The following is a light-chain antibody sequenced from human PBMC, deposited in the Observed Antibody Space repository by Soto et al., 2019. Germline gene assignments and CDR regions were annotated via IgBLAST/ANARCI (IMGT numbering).Light chain of an antibody. V-gene: IGLV2-8*01. CDR2: EVN. CDR3: GSYAVGHRV. J-gene: IGLJ1*01. CDR1: SSDVGGYNY. Sequence: QSALTQPPSASGSPGQSVAISCTGTSSDVGGYNYVSWYQQHPGKAPKLLIYEVNKRPSGVPDRFSGSKSGNTASLTVSGLQAEDEAEYYCGSYAVGHRVFGTGTKLTVL.